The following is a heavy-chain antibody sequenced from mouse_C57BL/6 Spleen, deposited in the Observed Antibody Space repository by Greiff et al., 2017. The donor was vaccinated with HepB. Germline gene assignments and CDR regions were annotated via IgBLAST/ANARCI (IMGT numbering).Heavy chain of an antibody. D-gene: IGHD2-4*01. J-gene: IGHJ3*01. CDR3: ARKGYDYDGAWFAY. CDR2: IDPSDSYT. CDR1: GYTFTSYW. V-gene: IGHV1-50*01. Sequence: QVQLQQPGAELVKPGASVKLSCKASGYTFTSYWMQWVKQRPGQGLEWIGEIDPSDSYTNYNQKFKGKATLTVDTSSSTAYMQISSLTSEDSAVYYCARKGYDYDGAWFAYWGQGTLVTVSA.